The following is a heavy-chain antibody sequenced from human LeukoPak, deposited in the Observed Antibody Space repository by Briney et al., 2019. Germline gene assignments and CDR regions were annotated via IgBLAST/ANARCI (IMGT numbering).Heavy chain of an antibody. Sequence: SETLSLTCSVSGGSTSGFYWSWIRRPPGKGLERIGYVYYSGDSNYNPSLKSRVSMSLDTSKNQVSLRLSSVTAADTAVYYCARHPFSTPFDYWGRGTLVTVSS. CDR2: VYYSGDS. V-gene: IGHV4-59*08. D-gene: IGHD2/OR15-2a*01. CDR1: GGSTSGFY. J-gene: IGHJ4*02. CDR3: ARHPFSTPFDY.